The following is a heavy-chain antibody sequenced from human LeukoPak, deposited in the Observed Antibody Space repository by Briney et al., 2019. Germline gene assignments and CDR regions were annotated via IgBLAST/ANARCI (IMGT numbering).Heavy chain of an antibody. V-gene: IGHV4-4*02. CDR1: GGSISSSYW. Sequence: SGTLSLTCAVSGGSISSSYWWSWVRQPPGKGLEWIGSIYYTGSTYYNPSLKSRVTISVDTSKNQFSLKLRSVTAADTAVYYCARACVYYDSSGCDYWGQGTLVTVSS. J-gene: IGHJ4*02. CDR2: IYYTGST. D-gene: IGHD3-22*01. CDR3: ARACVYYDSSGCDY.